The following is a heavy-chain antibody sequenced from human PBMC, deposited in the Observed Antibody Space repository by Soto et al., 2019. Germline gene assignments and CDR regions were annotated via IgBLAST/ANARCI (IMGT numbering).Heavy chain of an antibody. CDR1: GFTLSNYA. Sequence: GGSLRLSCAASGFTLSNYAMGWVRQAPGKGLEWVSGIIASGGNTYNADSVKGRLTISRDNSKNTLYLKMNSLRAEDTAVYYCAKYASQYYFYYYMDVWGKGTTVTVSS. V-gene: IGHV3-23*01. CDR2: IIASGGNT. CDR3: AKYASQYYFYYYMDV. J-gene: IGHJ6*03.